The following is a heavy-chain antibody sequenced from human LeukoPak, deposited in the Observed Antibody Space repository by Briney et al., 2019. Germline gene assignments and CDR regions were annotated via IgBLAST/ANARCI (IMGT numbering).Heavy chain of an antibody. J-gene: IGHJ4*02. D-gene: IGHD1-14*01. Sequence: GGSLRLSCAASGLSFCFYAMSWVRQAPGKGLEWVSSISGGGAGTYYADSVRGRFTISRDNSKNTLYLQMDSLRAEDTALYYCAKDFVRYNIQFDYWGQGALVTVSS. V-gene: IGHV3-23*01. CDR1: GLSFCFYA. CDR3: AKDFVRYNIQFDY. CDR2: ISGGGAGT.